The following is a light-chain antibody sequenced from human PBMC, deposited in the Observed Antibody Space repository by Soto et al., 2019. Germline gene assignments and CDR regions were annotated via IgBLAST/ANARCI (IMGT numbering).Light chain of an antibody. J-gene: IGKJ1*01. CDR3: QQYGNSPQT. V-gene: IGKV3-20*01. Sequence: EIVLAQSPGTLSLSPGERVALRCRASQSVNSSYLAWYQHKPGQAPRLLIYGASTRATGTPDRFSGSGSGTDFTLTIARLEPGDFAVYYCQQYGNSPQTFGQGTKVDIK. CDR1: QSVNSSY. CDR2: GAS.